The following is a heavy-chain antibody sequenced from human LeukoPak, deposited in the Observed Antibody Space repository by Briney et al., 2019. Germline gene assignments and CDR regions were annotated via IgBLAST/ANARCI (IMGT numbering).Heavy chain of an antibody. D-gene: IGHD3-22*01. Sequence: SETLSLTCTVSGGSISSGGYYWSWIRQHPGKGLEWIGYIYYSGSTYYNPSLKSRVTISVDTSKNQFSLTLSSVTAADTAVYYCARGRQDVTMIVVIMTAVSYYLDVWGKGTTVTVS. J-gene: IGHJ6*03. V-gene: IGHV4-31*03. CDR1: GGSISSGGYY. CDR3: ARGRQDVTMIVVIMTAVSYYLDV. CDR2: IYYSGST.